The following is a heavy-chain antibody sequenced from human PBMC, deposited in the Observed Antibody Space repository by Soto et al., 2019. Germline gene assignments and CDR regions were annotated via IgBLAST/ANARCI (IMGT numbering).Heavy chain of an antibody. J-gene: IGHJ6*02. CDR3: ARVTAVGAAAGYYYYGMDV. D-gene: IGHD6-13*01. Sequence: QVQLVQSGAEVKKPGSSVKVSCKASGGTFSSYAISWVRQAPGQGLEWMGGIIPIFGTANYAQKFQGRVTITADKSTSTAYMELSSLRSEDKAVYYCARVTAVGAAAGYYYYGMDVWGQGTTVTVSS. CDR2: IIPIFGTA. CDR1: GGTFSSYA. V-gene: IGHV1-69*06.